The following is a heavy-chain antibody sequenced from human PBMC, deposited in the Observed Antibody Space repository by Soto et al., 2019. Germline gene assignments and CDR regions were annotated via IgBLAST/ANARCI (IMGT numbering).Heavy chain of an antibody. CDR2: TYYRSKWYN. CDR1: GNSVSSNSAA. J-gene: IGHJ1*01. CDR3: AMHEYSSSSGAFYT. V-gene: IGHV6-1*01. D-gene: IGHD6-6*01. Sequence: PSQALSRTCALSGNSVSSNSAAWDWIRQSPSRGLEWLGRTYYRSKWYNDYAVSVKSRITINPDTSKNQFSLQLNSVTPEDTAVYYCAMHEYSSSSGAFYTRAQGTMVPVSS.